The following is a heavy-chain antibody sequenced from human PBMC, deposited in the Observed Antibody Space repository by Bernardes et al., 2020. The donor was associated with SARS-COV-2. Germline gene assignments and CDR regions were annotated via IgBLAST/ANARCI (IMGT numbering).Heavy chain of an antibody. Sequence: LRLSCAVSGFTFSDHFMDWVRQAPGKGLEWLGRSKNKANSYTTEYAASVKGRFTISRDDLKNSLYLHMDSLKTEDTAVYYCTKNAVYYSDGNSYSRLDYWGQGTLVTVSS. J-gene: IGHJ4*02. V-gene: IGHV3-72*01. CDR1: GFTFSDHF. CDR3: TKNAVYYSDGNSYSRLDY. CDR2: SKNKANSYTT. D-gene: IGHD2-15*01.